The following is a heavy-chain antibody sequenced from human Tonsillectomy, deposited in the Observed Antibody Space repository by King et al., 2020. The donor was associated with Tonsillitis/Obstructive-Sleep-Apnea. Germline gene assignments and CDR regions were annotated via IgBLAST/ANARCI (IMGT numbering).Heavy chain of an antibody. CDR2: ISYDGSNK. CDR3: AKNPAVPAAIHNYSYYGMDV. V-gene: IGHV3-30*18. Sequence: VQLVESGGGVVQPGRSLRLSCAASGFTFSNYGMHWVSQAPGKGLEWVAFISYDGSNKYYAASEKGRFTISRDNSKNTLFLQMNSLRAEDTAVYYCAKNPAVPAAIHNYSYYGMDVWGQGTTVTVSS. CDR1: GFTFSNYG. J-gene: IGHJ6*02. D-gene: IGHD2-2*02.